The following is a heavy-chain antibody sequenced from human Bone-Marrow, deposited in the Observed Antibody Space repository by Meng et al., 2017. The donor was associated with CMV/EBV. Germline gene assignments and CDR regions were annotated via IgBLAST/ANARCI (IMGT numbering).Heavy chain of an antibody. Sequence: GESPKISCAASWFTLSSYGMHWVRQAPGKGLEWVAFIRYDGSNKYYADSVKGRFTISRDNSKNTLYLQMNSLRAEDTAVYYCARDIRTYIVVVPAAIVDPARGHAFDIWGQGTMVTVSS. CDR3: ARDIRTYIVVVPAAIVDPARGHAFDI. CDR2: IRYDGSNK. D-gene: IGHD2-2*01. V-gene: IGHV3-30*02. CDR1: WFTLSSYG. J-gene: IGHJ3*02.